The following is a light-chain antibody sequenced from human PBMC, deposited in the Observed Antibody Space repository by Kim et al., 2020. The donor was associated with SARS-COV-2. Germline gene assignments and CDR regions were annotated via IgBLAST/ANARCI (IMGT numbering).Light chain of an antibody. CDR2: EAS. J-gene: IGKJ4*01. Sequence: DIQMTQSPSSVSASVGDRVTITCRASQDISSWLGWYQQKPGKAPKVLIYEASNLQSGVPSRFSGNGSGTDFTLTINSLQPEDFATYYCQQTHSFPLTFGGGTKVDIK. CDR3: QQTHSFPLT. CDR1: QDISSW. V-gene: IGKV1D-12*01.